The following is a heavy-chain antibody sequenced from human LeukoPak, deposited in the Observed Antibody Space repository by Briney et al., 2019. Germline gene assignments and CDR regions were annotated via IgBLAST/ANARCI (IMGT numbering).Heavy chain of an antibody. CDR3: ARLRGYCSSTSCYTGDY. CDR1: GYSFTNYW. CDR2: IYPGDSHT. D-gene: IGHD2-2*02. V-gene: IGHV5-51*01. Sequence: GESLKISCKGSGYSFTNYWIGWVRQMPGKGLEWMGIIYPGDSHTRYSPSFQGQVTISADKSISTAYLQWSSLKASDTAMYYCARLRGYCSSTSCYTGDYWGQGTLVTVSS. J-gene: IGHJ4*02.